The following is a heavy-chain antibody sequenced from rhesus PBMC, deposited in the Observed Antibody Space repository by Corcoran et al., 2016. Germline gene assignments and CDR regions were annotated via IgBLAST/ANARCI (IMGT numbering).Heavy chain of an antibody. CDR3: ARSYGSNRFDY. CDR1: GYTFTSYS. CDR2: KNPRKGKT. J-gene: IGHJ4*01. D-gene: IGHD4-29*01. Sequence: QVQLVQSGAEVKKPGASVKLSCKAPGYTFTSYSINWVRQAPGQGREWMGSKNPRKGKTGYAQTVQGRVTMARDTSTSTAYVELSILRSEDTAVYYCARSYGSNRFDYWGQGVLVSVSS. V-gene: IGHV1-200*01.